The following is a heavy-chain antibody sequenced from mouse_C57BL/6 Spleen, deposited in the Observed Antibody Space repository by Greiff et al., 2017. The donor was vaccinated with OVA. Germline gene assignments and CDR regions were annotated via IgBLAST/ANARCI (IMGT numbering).Heavy chain of an antibody. CDR3: TKASMVRAMDY. Sequence: SGAELVRPGASVTLSCKASGYTFTDYEMHWVKQTPVHGLEWIGAIDPETGGTAYNQKFKGKAILTADKSSSTAYMELRSLTSEDSAVYYCTKASMVRAMDYWGQGTSVTVSS. D-gene: IGHD2-2*01. V-gene: IGHV1-15*01. CDR1: GYTFTDYE. J-gene: IGHJ4*01. CDR2: IDPETGGT.